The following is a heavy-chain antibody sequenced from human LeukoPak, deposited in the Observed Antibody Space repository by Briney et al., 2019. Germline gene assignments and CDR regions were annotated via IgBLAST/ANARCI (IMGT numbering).Heavy chain of an antibody. Sequence: GGSLRLSCAASGFTVSSNYMSWVRQAPGKGLEWVSVIYSGGSTYYADSVKGRFTISRDNSKNTLYLQMNGLRAEDTAVYYCARDQYGSGSYSDWGQGTLVTVSS. D-gene: IGHD3-10*01. J-gene: IGHJ4*02. CDR3: ARDQYGSGSYSD. CDR1: GFTVSSNY. V-gene: IGHV3-66*01. CDR2: IYSGGST.